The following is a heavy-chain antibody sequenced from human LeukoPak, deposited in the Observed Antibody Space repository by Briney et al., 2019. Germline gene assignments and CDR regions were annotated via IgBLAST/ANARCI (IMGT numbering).Heavy chain of an antibody. J-gene: IGHJ4*02. Sequence: SVKVSCKASGGTFSSYAISWVRQAPGQGLEWMGRIIPIFGTANYAQKFQGRVTITTDESTSTAYMELSSLRSEDTAVYYCASRTDHRHGGYDYWGQGTLVTVSS. CDR3: ASRTDHRHGGYDY. CDR1: GGTFSSYA. CDR2: IIPIFGTA. V-gene: IGHV1-69*05. D-gene: IGHD5-12*01.